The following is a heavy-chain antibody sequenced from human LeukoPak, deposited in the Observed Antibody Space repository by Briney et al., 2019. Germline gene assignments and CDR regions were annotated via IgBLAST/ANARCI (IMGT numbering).Heavy chain of an antibody. CDR1: GGSFSGYY. CDR2: INHSGST. D-gene: IGHD3-16*01. Sequence: SETLSLTCAVYGGSFSGYYWSWIRQPPGKGLEWIGEINHSGSTNYNPSLKSRVTISVDTSKNQFSLKLSSVTAADTAAYYCARIGHYYYGMDVWGQGTTVTVSS. CDR3: ARIGHYYYGMDV. J-gene: IGHJ6*02. V-gene: IGHV4-34*01.